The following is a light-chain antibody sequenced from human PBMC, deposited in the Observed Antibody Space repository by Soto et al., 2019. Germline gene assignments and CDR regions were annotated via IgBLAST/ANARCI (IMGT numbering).Light chain of an antibody. V-gene: IGKV1-8*01. Sequence: ALRMTQSPSSLSASTGDRVTITCRASQGISSYLAWYQQKPGKAPKPLIYAASTLQSGVPSRFSGSGSGTDFTLTISCLQSEDFATYYCQQYYSYPFTFGPGTKVDIK. J-gene: IGKJ3*01. CDR2: AAS. CDR3: QQYYSYPFT. CDR1: QGISSY.